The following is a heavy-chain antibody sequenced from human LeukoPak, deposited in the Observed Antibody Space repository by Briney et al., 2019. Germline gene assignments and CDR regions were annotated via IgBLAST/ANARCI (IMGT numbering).Heavy chain of an antibody. Sequence: TGGSLRLSCAASGFTFSSYAMSWVRQAPGKGLEWVSAISGSGGSXYXXDSXXGRFTISRDNSKNTLYLQMNSLRAEDTAVYYCAXDPSPYIAAQNYWGQGTLVTVSS. D-gene: IGHD6-6*01. CDR2: ISGSGGSX. CDR1: GFTFSSYA. J-gene: IGHJ4*02. V-gene: IGHV3-23*01. CDR3: AXDPSPYIAAQNY.